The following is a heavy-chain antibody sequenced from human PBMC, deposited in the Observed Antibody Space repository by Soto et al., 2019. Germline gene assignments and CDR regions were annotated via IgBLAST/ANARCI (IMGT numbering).Heavy chain of an antibody. CDR3: ASDGSGSYPRFDP. CDR2: IYYSGST. Sequence: QVQLQESGPGLVKPSETLSLTCTVSGGSISSDYWSWIRQPPGQGLEWIGYIYYSGSTNSNPSLKSRVTISVDTSKNQFSLKLSSVTAADTAVYYCASDGSGSYPRFDPWGQGTLVTVSS. D-gene: IGHD3-10*01. CDR1: GGSISSDY. J-gene: IGHJ5*02. V-gene: IGHV4-59*01.